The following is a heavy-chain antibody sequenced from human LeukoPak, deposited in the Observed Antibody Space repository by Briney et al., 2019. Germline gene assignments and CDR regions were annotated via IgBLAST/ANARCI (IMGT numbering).Heavy chain of an antibody. D-gene: IGHD6-13*01. V-gene: IGHV4-39*07. CDR2: SYSSGST. Sequence: PSETLSLTCTVSGGSISSSSYYWGRIRQPPGKGLEWIGSSYSSGSTYYNPSLKSRVTISADTSKNQFSLKLSSVTGADTAVYYCAREGSSSWYRPDYYYYMDVWGKGTTVTVSS. J-gene: IGHJ6*03. CDR1: GGSISSSSYY. CDR3: AREGSSSWYRPDYYYYMDV.